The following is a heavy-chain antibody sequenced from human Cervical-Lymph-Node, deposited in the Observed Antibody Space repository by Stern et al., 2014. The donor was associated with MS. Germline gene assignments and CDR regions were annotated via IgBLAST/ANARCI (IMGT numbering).Heavy chain of an antibody. CDR3: AHRSTSVAGAWAS. D-gene: IGHD1-26*01. V-gene: IGHV2-5*02. CDR2: LYWDDEK. CDR1: GFSLTTSGVG. J-gene: IGHJ5*02. Sequence: QVTLKESGPTLVKPTQTLTLTFDFSGFSLTTSGVGVGWIRQPPGQALEWLALLYWDDEKRISPSLKNRLSIITDTAKNQVVLTMTNMDPVDTGTYYCAHRSTSVAGAWASWGQGILVVVSS.